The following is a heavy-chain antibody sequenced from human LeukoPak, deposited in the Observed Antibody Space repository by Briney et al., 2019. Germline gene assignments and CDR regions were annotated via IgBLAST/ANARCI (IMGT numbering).Heavy chain of an antibody. V-gene: IGHV3-23*01. Sequence: PGGSLRLSCAASGFSFSSYVMSWVRQAPGKGLEWVSAISGSGGSTYYADSVKGRFTISRDNSKNTLYLQMNSLRAEDTAVYYCAKDDGYGENTQLDYWGQGTLVTVSS. CDR2: ISGSGGST. D-gene: IGHD5-24*01. CDR3: AKDDGYGENTQLDY. J-gene: IGHJ4*02. CDR1: GFSFSSYV.